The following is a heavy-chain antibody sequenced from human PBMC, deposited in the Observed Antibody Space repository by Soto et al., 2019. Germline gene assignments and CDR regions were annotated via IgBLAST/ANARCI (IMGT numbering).Heavy chain of an antibody. J-gene: IGHJ6*02. D-gene: IGHD3-10*01. CDR2: MNPNSGNT. V-gene: IGHV1-8*01. CDR3: ARDSGMIRGSYGVDV. Sequence: GASLKVSCKASGYTFTSYDINWVRQATGQGLEWMGWMNPNSGNTGYAQKFQGRVTMTRNPSISTAYMELSSLRVEDTAVYYCARDSGMIRGSYGVDVWGPGTTVTVSS. CDR1: GYTFTSYD.